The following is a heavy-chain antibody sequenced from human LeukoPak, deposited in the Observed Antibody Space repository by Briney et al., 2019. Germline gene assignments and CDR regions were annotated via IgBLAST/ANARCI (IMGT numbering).Heavy chain of an antibody. CDR3: ARGDRWYGPIRGYPYYFDY. CDR1: GGSISSGGYS. D-gene: IGHD3-10*01. V-gene: IGHV4-34*01. J-gene: IGHJ4*02. Sequence: SETLSLTCAVSGGSISSGGYSWSWIRQPPGKGLEWIGEINHSGSTNYNPSLKSRVTISVDTSKNQFSLKLSSVTAADTAVYYCARGDRWYGPIRGYPYYFDYWGQGTLVTVSS. CDR2: INHSGST.